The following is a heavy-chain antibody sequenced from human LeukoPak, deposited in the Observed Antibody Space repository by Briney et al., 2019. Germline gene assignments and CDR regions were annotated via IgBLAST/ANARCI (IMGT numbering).Heavy chain of an antibody. CDR1: GGSISSNNW. CDR3: ARESVYSSSRFFDY. CDR2: IYYSGST. J-gene: IGHJ4*02. D-gene: IGHD6-13*01. Sequence: SGTLSLACAVSGGSISSNNWWSWVRQHPGKGLEWIGYIYYSGSTYYNPSLKSRVTISVDTSKNQFSLKLSSVTAADTAVYYCARESVYSSSRFFDYWGQGTLVTVSS. V-gene: IGHV4-4*02.